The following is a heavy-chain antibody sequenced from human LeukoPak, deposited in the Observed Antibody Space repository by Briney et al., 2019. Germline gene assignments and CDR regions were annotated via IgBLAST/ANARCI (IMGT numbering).Heavy chain of an antibody. J-gene: IGHJ3*02. CDR1: GVSISSYH. CDR3: ARVKGVSPPTSDAFDI. D-gene: IGHD1-14*01. V-gene: IGHV4-59*01. Sequence: PSETLSLTCTVSGVSISSYHWSWIRQPPGKGLEWIGYVYYSGSTNYNPSLKSRVTISVDTSKNQFSLKLKSVSAADTAVYYCARVKGVSPPTSDAFDIWGQGTMVTVSS. CDR2: VYYSGST.